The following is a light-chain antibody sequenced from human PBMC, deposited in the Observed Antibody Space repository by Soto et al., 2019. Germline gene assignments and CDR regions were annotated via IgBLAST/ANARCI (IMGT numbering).Light chain of an antibody. Sequence: IQLTQSPSSLSASVGDRVTITCRAGQDIGSALAWYQQRPGKAPKLLLYDASNLEAGVPSRFSGSGSGTDFTLTITSLRPEDFAVYYCQQRYDWPPLTFGEGTKVEIK. CDR3: QQRYDWPPLT. CDR2: DAS. CDR1: QDIGSA. V-gene: IGKV1-13*02. J-gene: IGKJ4*01.